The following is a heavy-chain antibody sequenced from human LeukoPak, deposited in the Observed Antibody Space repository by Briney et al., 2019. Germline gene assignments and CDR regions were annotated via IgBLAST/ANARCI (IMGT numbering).Heavy chain of an antibody. Sequence: ASVKVSCKASGYTFTAYYIHWVRQAPGQGLEWMGIINPSGGSTSYAQKFQGRVTMTRDMSTSTVYMELSSLRSEDTAVYYCARVYYGSGSYGGWFDPWGQGTLVTVSS. V-gene: IGHV1-46*01. J-gene: IGHJ5*02. CDR3: ARVYYGSGSYGGWFDP. CDR2: INPSGGST. CDR1: GYTFTAYY. D-gene: IGHD3-10*01.